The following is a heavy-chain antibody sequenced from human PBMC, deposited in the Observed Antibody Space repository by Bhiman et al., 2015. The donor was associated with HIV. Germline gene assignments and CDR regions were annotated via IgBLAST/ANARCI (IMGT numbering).Heavy chain of an antibody. V-gene: IGHV3-30*03. D-gene: IGHD3-3*01. CDR1: GFTFSSHS. J-gene: IGHJ4*02. Sequence: VQLVESGGGLVKPGGSLRLSCAASGFTFSSHSMTWVRQAPGKGLEWVAVTSYDGNNKYYADSVRGRFTLSRDNSKNTLYLQMNNLRTDDTAVYYCARDLEWFSIQSIDYWGQGTLVTVSS. CDR2: TSYDGNNK. CDR3: ARDLEWFSIQSIDY.